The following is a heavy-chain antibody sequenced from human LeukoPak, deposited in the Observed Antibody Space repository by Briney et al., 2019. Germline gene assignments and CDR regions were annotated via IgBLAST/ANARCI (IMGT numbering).Heavy chain of an antibody. D-gene: IGHD2-21*02. CDR1: GFTFSSYE. J-gene: IGHJ3*02. CDR2: ISSSGSTI. Sequence: PGGSLRLSCAASGFTFSSYEMNWVRQAPGKGLEWVSYISSSGSTIYYADSVKGRFTISRDNAKNSLYLQMNSLRAEDTAVYYCARWRLLPDAFDIWGQGTMVTVSS. CDR3: ARWRLLPDAFDI. V-gene: IGHV3-48*03.